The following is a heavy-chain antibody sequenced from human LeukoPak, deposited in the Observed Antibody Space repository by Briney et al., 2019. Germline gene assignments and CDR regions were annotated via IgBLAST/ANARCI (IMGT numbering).Heavy chain of an antibody. J-gene: IGHJ3*02. CDR3: ARRSSGWSYDAFDI. CDR2: MNPNSGNT. Sequence: ASVKVSCKASGYTFTSYDIKWVRQATGQGLEWMGWMNPNSGNTDYAQKFQGRVTLTRNTSISTAYMELSSLRSEDTAVYYCARRSSGWSYDAFDIWGQGTMVTVSS. CDR1: GYTFTSYD. V-gene: IGHV1-8*01. D-gene: IGHD6-19*01.